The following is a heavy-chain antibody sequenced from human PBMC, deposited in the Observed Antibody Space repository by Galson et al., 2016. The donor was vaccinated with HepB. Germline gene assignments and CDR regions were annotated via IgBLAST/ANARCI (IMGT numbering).Heavy chain of an antibody. CDR2: IRSYSGKT. CDR3: AVNTSSSPLFDP. CDR1: GYTFPNYG. D-gene: IGHD6-6*01. Sequence: SVKVSCKASGYTFPNYGIRWVRQAPGQGLEWMGWIRSYSGKTHYAQKLQGRVTMTTDTSTSNVYMELSSLRSDDTAVLYCAVNTSSSPLFDPWGQGTLVTVSS. J-gene: IGHJ5*02. V-gene: IGHV1-18*01.